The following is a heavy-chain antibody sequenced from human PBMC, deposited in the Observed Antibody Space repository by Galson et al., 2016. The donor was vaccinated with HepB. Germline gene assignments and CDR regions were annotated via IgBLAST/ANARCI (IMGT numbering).Heavy chain of an antibody. CDR2: ISSSSDTI. CDR3: AKDQIVGDGRGAFDY. V-gene: IGHV3-48*01. D-gene: IGHD1-26*01. CDR1: GFIFSTYT. J-gene: IGHJ4*02. Sequence: SLRLSCAASGFIFSTYTFNWVRQVPGKGLEWLSYISSSSDTIYYADSVKGRFTITKDNSKRMVYLQLNSLRAEDTDVYYCAKDQIVGDGRGAFDYWGQGTLVTVSS.